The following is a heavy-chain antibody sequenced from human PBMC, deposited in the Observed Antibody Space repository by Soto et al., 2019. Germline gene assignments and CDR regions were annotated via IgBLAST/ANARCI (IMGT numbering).Heavy chain of an antibody. CDR2: IYWDDDK. Sequence: QITLKESGPTLVKPTQTLTLTCTFSGFSLSTSGVGVGWIRQPPGKALEWLALIYWDDDKRYSPSLKSRLTTXKXTXTNQVVLTMTNMDPVDTATYYCAHSVRYSGYDLSDYWGQGTLVTVSS. CDR3: AHSVRYSGYDLSDY. D-gene: IGHD5-12*01. CDR1: GFSLSTSGVG. V-gene: IGHV2-5*02. J-gene: IGHJ4*02.